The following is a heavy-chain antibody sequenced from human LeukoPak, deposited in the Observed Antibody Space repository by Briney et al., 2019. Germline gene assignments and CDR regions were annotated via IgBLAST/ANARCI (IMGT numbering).Heavy chain of an antibody. V-gene: IGHV3-53*01. CDR1: GFTVSINY. J-gene: IGHJ1*01. D-gene: IGHD2-8*01. CDR2: IYSGGST. Sequence: PGGSLRLSCAASGFTVSINYMSWVRQAPGKGLEWVSVIYSGGSTYYADSVKGRFTISRDNSKNTLYLQMNSLRAEDTAVYYCARDTKMGYFQHWGQGTLVTVSS. CDR3: ARDTKMGYFQH.